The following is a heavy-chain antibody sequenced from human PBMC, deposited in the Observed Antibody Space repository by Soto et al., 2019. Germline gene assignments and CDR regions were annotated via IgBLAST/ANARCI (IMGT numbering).Heavy chain of an antibody. Sequence: GGSLRLSCAASGFTFSSYDMHWVRQATGKGLEWVSAIGTAGGPYYPGSVKGRFTISRENAKNSLYLQMNSLRAGDTAVYYCARRGRRGAFDIWGQGTMVTVSS. J-gene: IGHJ3*02. V-gene: IGHV3-13*05. CDR1: GFTFSSYD. CDR2: IGTAGGP. D-gene: IGHD3-10*01. CDR3: ARRGRRGAFDI.